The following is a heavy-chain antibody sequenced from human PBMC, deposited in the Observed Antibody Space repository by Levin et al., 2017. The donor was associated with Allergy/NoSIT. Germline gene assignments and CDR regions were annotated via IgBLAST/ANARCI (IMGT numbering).Heavy chain of an antibody. J-gene: IGHJ4*02. CDR2: ITGSGAST. Sequence: PGESLKISCAASGFTFSTYAMGWVRQAPGKGLEWVSAITGSGASTYYADSVKGRFTISRDNSKNTLHLQMSSLRADDTAVYYCAKSRRLYGSGSYYNDWGQGTLVTVSS. V-gene: IGHV3-23*01. CDR1: GFTFSTYA. CDR3: AKSRRLYGSGSYYND. D-gene: IGHD3-10*01.